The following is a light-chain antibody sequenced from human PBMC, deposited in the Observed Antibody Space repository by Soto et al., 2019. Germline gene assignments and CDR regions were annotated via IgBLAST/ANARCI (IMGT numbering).Light chain of an antibody. V-gene: IGKV1-5*01. Sequence: DIQMTQSPSPLSASVGARVTITCRASPSISSWLAWYQQKPGKAPKLLIYDASSLESGVPSRFSGSGSGTEFTLTISSLQPDDFATYYCQQYKSYSLYTFGQGTKLESK. CDR3: QQYKSYSLYT. CDR1: PSISSW. J-gene: IGKJ2*01. CDR2: DAS.